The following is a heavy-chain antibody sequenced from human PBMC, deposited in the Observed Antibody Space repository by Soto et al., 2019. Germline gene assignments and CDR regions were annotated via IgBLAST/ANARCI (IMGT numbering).Heavy chain of an antibody. J-gene: IGHJ6*02. CDR3: AKEGPAAMLDYYYGMDV. D-gene: IGHD2-2*01. V-gene: IGHV3-23*01. CDR1: GLTFSSYA. CDR2: ISGSGGST. Sequence: PGGSLRLSCAASGLTFSSYAMSWVRQAPGKGLEWVSAISGSGGSTYYADSVKGRFTISRDNSKNTLYLQMNSLRAEDTAVYYCAKEGPAAMLDYYYGMDVWGQGTTVTVSS.